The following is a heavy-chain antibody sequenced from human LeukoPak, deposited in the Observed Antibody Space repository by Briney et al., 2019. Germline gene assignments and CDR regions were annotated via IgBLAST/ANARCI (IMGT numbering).Heavy chain of an antibody. CDR2: IYYSGNT. V-gene: IGHV4-59*01. Sequence: SETLSLTCTVSGGSISSYFWIWIRQPPGKGLEWIGYIYYSGNTNSNPSLKSRVTISLDTSKNQFSLKLSSVTAADTAVYYCAMRVTAFGLVKDAFDIWGQGTMVTVSS. D-gene: IGHD3/OR15-3a*01. CDR3: AMRVTAFGLVKDAFDI. CDR1: GGSISSYF. J-gene: IGHJ3*02.